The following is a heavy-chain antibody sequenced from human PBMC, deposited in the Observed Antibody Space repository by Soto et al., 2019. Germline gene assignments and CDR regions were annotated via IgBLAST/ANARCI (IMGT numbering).Heavy chain of an antibody. CDR1: GGTFSSYA. CDR2: IIPIFGTT. J-gene: IGHJ3*02. Sequence: QVQLVQSGTEVKKPGSSVKVSCKASGGTFSSYAISWVRQAPGQGLEWMGGIIPIFGTTNYAQRFQGRVSITADESTSTTYMELSSLRSEDTAVYYCAGSYKSGSGTFDAFDIWGQGTLVTVS. CDR3: AGSYKSGSGTFDAFDI. V-gene: IGHV1-69*01. D-gene: IGHD3-10*01.